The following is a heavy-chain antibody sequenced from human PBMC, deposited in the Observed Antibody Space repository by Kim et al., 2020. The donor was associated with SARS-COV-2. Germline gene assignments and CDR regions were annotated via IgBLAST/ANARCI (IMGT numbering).Heavy chain of an antibody. Sequence: GGSLRLSCAASGFTFSSYGMHWVRQAPGKGLEWVAVIWYDGSNKYYADSVKGRFTISRDNSKNTLYLQMNSLRAEDTAVYYCAKDLRGLWGSGSYYPGSYYYYYYGMDVWGQGTTVTVSS. V-gene: IGHV3-33*06. J-gene: IGHJ6*02. CDR3: AKDLRGLWGSGSYYPGSYYYYYYGMDV. CDR2: IWYDGSNK. CDR1: GFTFSSYG. D-gene: IGHD3-10*01.